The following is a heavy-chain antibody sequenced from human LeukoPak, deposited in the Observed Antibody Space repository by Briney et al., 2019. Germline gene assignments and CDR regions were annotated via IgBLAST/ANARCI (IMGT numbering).Heavy chain of an antibody. V-gene: IGHV4-59*01. D-gene: IGHD3-10*01. J-gene: IGHJ4*02. CDR2: IYYSGST. Sequence: SETLSLTCTVSGGSISSYYWSWIRQPPGKGLEWIGYIYYSGSTNYNPSLKSRVTISVDTSKNQFSLKLSSVTAADTAVYYCARCISMVRGVIRPPDYWGQGTLVTVSS. CDR1: GGSISSYY. CDR3: ARCISMVRGVIRPPDY.